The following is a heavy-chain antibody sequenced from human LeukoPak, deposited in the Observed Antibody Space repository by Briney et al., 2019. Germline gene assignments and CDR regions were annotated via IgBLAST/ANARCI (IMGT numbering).Heavy chain of an antibody. CDR1: GGSFSGYY. V-gene: IGHV4-34*01. CDR3: ARRRIAAAIDY. Sequence: PSVTLSLTCAVYGGSFSGYYWSWIRQPPGKGLEWIGEINHSGSTNYNPSLKSRVTISVGTSKNQFSLKLSSVTAADTAVYYCARRRIAAAIDYWGQGTLVTVSS. D-gene: IGHD6-13*01. J-gene: IGHJ4*02. CDR2: INHSGST.